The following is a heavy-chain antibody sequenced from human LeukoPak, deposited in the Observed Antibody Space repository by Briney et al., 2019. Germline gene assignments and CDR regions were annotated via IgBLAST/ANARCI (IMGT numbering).Heavy chain of an antibody. Sequence: GGSPRLSCVASGFTFRKYGMHWVRQAPGKRLEWVAIISYDGSDKYYGDSVRRRFTISRDNSNNTLYPQMNSLRAEDTALYYCAKDRRFGSGWKLFDSWGQGTLVTVSS. CDR1: GFTFRKYG. V-gene: IGHV3-30*18. D-gene: IGHD6-19*01. CDR3: AKDRRFGSGWKLFDS. J-gene: IGHJ4*02. CDR2: ISYDGSDK.